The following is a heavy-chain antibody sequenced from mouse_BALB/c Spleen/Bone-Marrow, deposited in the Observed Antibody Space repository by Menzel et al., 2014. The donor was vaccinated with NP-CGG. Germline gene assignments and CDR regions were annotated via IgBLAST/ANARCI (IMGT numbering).Heavy chain of an antibody. Sequence: EVKLQESGGGLVKPGGSLKLSCAASGFTFSDYYMYWVRQTPEKRLEWVATISDGGSYTYYPDSVKGRFTISRDNAKNNLYLQMSSLKSEDTAMYYCARGSYDSYYAMDYWGQGTSVTVSS. CDR1: GFTFSDYY. CDR3: ARGSYDSYYAMDY. V-gene: IGHV5-4*02. D-gene: IGHD2-12*01. CDR2: ISDGGSYT. J-gene: IGHJ4*01.